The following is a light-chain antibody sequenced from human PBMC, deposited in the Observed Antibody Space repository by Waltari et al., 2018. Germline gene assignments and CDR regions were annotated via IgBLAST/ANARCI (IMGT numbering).Light chain of an antibody. Sequence: DIVMTQSPDSLAVSLGERATINCKSSQSVLHSSNNKNDLAWYQQRPRQPPKLLIYWASTRESGVPDRFSGSGSGTDFTLTISSLQAEDVAVYYCQQYYSTPWTFGQGTKVEIK. J-gene: IGKJ1*01. V-gene: IGKV4-1*01. CDR1: QSVLHSSNNKND. CDR2: WAS. CDR3: QQYYSTPWT.